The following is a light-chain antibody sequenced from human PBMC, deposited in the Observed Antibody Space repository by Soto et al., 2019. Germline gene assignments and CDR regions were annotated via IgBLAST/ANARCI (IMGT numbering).Light chain of an antibody. CDR1: QTISSW. V-gene: IGKV1-5*03. CDR3: QNYNSYSEA. CDR2: KAS. J-gene: IGKJ1*01. Sequence: DIEMTQSPSTLSGSVGDRVTLTCRASQTISSWLAWYQQKPGKAPKLLIYKASTLKSGVPSRFSGSGSGTEFTLTITSLQPDDFAIYYCQNYNSYSEAFGQGTKVDI.